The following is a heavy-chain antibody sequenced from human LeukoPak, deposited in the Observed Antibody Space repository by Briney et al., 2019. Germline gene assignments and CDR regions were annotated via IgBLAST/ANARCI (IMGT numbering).Heavy chain of an antibody. CDR1: GFTFSSSA. J-gene: IGHJ4*02. Sequence: GGSLRLSCAASGFTFSSSAMSWVRLAPGKGLEWVSGISGSDGRTYYADSVKGRFNISRDNSKKTLYLQMNSLRAEDTAVYYCAKAAGPDYYGSGSYFDYWGQGTLVTVSS. CDR3: AKAAGPDYYGSGSYFDY. CDR2: ISGSDGRT. D-gene: IGHD3-10*01. V-gene: IGHV3-23*01.